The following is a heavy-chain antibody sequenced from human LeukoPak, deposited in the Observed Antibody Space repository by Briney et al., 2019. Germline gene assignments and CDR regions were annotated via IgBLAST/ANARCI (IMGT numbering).Heavy chain of an antibody. J-gene: IGHJ6*03. CDR2: INQDGSEK. V-gene: IGHV3-7*01. CDR1: GFTFSRYS. Sequence: GGSLRLSCTDSGFTFSRYSMSWVRQAPGKGLEWVANINQDGSEKYSVDSVKGRFTISRDNVKNSLYLQMNSPRAEDTAVYYCARYYYYYMDVWGKGTTVTVSS. CDR3: ARYYYYYMDV.